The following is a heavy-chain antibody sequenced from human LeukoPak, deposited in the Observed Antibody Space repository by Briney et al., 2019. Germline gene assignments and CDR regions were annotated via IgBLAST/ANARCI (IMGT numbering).Heavy chain of an antibody. J-gene: IGHJ5*02. Sequence: ASVKVSCKASGYTFTSYDINWVRQATGQGLEWMGWMNPNSGNTGYAQKFQGRVTMTRNTFISTAYMELSSLRSEDTAVYYCARGRYYYDSSGLNWFDHWGQGTLVTVSS. CDR1: GYTFTSYD. D-gene: IGHD3-22*01. V-gene: IGHV1-8*01. CDR2: MNPNSGNT. CDR3: ARGRYYYDSSGLNWFDH.